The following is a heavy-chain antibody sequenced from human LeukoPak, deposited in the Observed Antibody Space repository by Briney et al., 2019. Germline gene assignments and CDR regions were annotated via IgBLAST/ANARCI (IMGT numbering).Heavy chain of an antibody. CDR3: AIAGSVWGSYRHDAFDI. V-gene: IGHV1-2*02. CDR1: GYTFSGYY. D-gene: IGHD3-16*02. CDR2: INPNTGDT. Sequence: ASVKVSCKASGYTFSGYYMHWVRQAPGQGLEWMAWINPNTGDTNYPQKFQGRVTMTRDTSIRTVYMELTRLTSDDTAVYYCAIAGSVWGSYRHDAFDIWGQGTMVTVSS. J-gene: IGHJ3*02.